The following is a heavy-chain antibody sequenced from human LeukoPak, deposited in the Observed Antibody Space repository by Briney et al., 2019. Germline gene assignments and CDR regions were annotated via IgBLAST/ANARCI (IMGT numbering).Heavy chain of an antibody. CDR1: GYTFTCYY. V-gene: IGHV1-2*04. D-gene: IGHD5-12*01. Sequence: ASVKVSCKASGYTFTCYYMHWVRQAPGQGLEWMGWINPNSGGTNYAQKFQGWVTMTRDTSISTAYMELSRLRSDDTAVYYCARSYSGYDLLFDYWGQGTLVTVSS. J-gene: IGHJ4*02. CDR3: ARSYSGYDLLFDY. CDR2: INPNSGGT.